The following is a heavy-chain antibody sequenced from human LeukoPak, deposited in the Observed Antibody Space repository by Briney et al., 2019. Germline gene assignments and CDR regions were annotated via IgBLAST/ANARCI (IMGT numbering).Heavy chain of an antibody. CDR1: GFTFSSYW. D-gene: IGHD3-3*01. Sequence: GGSLRLSCAASGFTFSSYWMSWVRQAPGKGLEWVANIKQDGSEKYYVDSVKGRFTISRDNAKNSLYLQMNSLRAEDTAVYYCARAGLTYYDFWSGYPYYMDVWGKGTTVTVSS. CDR3: ARAGLTYYDFWSGYPYYMDV. V-gene: IGHV3-7*01. CDR2: IKQDGSEK. J-gene: IGHJ6*03.